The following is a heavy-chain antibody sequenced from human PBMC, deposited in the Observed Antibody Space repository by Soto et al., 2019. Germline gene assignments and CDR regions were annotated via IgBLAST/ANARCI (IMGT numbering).Heavy chain of an antibody. CDR2: INPKSGGT. J-gene: IGHJ4*02. V-gene: IGHV1-2*02. CDR3: ARAYSGSGSPKF. CDR1: GYTFTDNY. Sequence: ASVKVSCKASGYTFTDNYLHWVRQAPGQGLEWMGWINPKSGGTDFAQKFQGRVTMTRDTAISTAYMELSRLRFDDTAVYYCARAYSGSGSPKFWGQGTLVTVSS. D-gene: IGHD3-10*01.